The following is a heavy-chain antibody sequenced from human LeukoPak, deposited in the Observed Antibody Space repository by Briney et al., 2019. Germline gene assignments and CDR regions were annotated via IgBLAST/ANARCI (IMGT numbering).Heavy chain of an antibody. CDR1: GGSVRSGGCY. CDR2: IYNSEST. J-gene: IGHJ4*02. Sequence: PARTLSLTCAVSGGSVRSGGCYWSWIRQHPGKGLEWIGYIYNSESTYYNPPLKSRVTISVDTSKNQFSLKLSSVTAADTAVYYCAREIYVVREIVIPSYCDYWGQGTLVTVSS. CDR3: AREIYVVREIVIPSYCDY. D-gene: IGHD3-10*01. V-gene: IGHV4-31*11.